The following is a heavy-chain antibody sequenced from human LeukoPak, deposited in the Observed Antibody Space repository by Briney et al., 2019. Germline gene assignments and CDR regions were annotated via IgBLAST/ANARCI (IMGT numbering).Heavy chain of an antibody. V-gene: IGHV4-39*01. Sequence: SETLSLTCTVSGGSISSSSYYWGWIRQPPGKGLEYIGSIYYSGSTYYNPSLKSRVTVSVDTSKNQFSLKLSSVTAADTAVYYCARRGGYCSGVSCLSWFDPWGQGTLVTVSS. D-gene: IGHD2-15*01. CDR3: ARRGGYCSGVSCLSWFDP. CDR1: GGSISSSSYY. J-gene: IGHJ5*02. CDR2: IYYSGST.